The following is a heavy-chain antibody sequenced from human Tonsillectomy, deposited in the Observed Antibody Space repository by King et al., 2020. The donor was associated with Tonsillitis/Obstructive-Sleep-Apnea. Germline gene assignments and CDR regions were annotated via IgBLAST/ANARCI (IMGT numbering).Heavy chain of an antibody. CDR1: GYTFTSHY. CDR3: ARDGKITFGGVAPYYFDH. D-gene: IGHD3-16*01. Sequence: VQLVESGAEVKKPGASVKVSCTASGYTFTSHYIHWVRQAPGQGLEWMGIINPSDGSTSYAQQFQGRVTLTRDTSTSTVYMDLSSLKSEDTAVYYCARDGKITFGGVAPYYFDHWGQGTLVTVSS. V-gene: IGHV1-46*01. CDR2: INPSDGST. J-gene: IGHJ4*02.